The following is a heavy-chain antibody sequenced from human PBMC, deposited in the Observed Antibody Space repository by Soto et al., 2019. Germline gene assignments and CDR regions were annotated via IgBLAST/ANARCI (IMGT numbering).Heavy chain of an antibody. CDR2: IGGSET. D-gene: IGHD6-19*01. Sequence: SLRLSCAASGFTFSIYDMSWVRQAPGGGLEWVSTIGGSETFYADSLKGRFTISRDNSKNAGFLQMNSLRVEDTAIYYCARVAVGGSGDSDWFDPWGQGTLVTGSA. V-gene: IGHV3-23*01. CDR1: GFTFSIYD. CDR3: ARVAVGGSGDSDWFDP. J-gene: IGHJ5*02.